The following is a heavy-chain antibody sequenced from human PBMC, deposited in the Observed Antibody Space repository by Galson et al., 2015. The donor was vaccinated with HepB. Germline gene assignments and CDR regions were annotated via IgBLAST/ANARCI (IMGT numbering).Heavy chain of an antibody. CDR3: ARERGSPYDFWSGYFDY. D-gene: IGHD3-3*01. V-gene: IGHV3-48*01. CDR1: GFTFSSYS. Sequence: SLRLSCAASGFTFSSYSMNWVRQAPGKGLEWVSYISSSSSTIYYADSVKGRFTISRDNAKNSLYLQMNSLRAEDTAVYYCARERGSPYDFWSGYFDYWGQGTLVTVSS. J-gene: IGHJ4*02. CDR2: ISSSSSTI.